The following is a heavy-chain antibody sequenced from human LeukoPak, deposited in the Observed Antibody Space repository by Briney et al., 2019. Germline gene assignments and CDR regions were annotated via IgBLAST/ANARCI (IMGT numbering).Heavy chain of an antibody. CDR1: GGSISSGGYY. CDR2: IYYSGST. Sequence: SETLSLTCAVSGGSISSGGYYWGWIRQPPGKGLEWIGSIYYSGSTYYNPSLKSRVTISVDTSKNQFSLKLSSVTAADTAVYYCARDVGSSWLTGGYGMDVWGQGTTVTVSS. V-gene: IGHV4-39*07. J-gene: IGHJ6*02. CDR3: ARDVGSSWLTGGYGMDV. D-gene: IGHD6-13*01.